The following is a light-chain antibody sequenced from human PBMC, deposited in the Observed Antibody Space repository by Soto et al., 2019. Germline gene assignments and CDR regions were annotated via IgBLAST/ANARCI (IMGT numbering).Light chain of an antibody. CDR3: QSYDARLSAYV. CDR2: ANS. Sequence: QSVLTQPPSVSGAPGQGVTISCTGSSFNIGANYDVHWYQHLPGTGPKLLIYANSFRPSGVPDRVSASKSGSSVSLAITGLQAEDEADYYCQSYDARLSAYVFGTGTKVTVL. CDR1: SFNIGANYD. V-gene: IGLV1-40*01. J-gene: IGLJ1*01.